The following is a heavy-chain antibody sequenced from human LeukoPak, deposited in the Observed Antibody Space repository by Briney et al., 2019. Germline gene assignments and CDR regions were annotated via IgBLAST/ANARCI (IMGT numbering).Heavy chain of an antibody. V-gene: IGHV3-21*01. J-gene: IGHJ3*02. D-gene: IGHD3-22*01. Sequence: GGSLRLSCAASGFTFSSYSMNWVRQAPGKGLEWVSSISSSSSYIYYADSVKGRFTISRDNAKNSLYLQMNSLRAEDTAVYYCAREYYYDSSGSSDDAFDIWGQGTMVTVSS. CDR2: ISSSSSYI. CDR1: GFTFSSYS. CDR3: AREYYYDSSGSSDDAFDI.